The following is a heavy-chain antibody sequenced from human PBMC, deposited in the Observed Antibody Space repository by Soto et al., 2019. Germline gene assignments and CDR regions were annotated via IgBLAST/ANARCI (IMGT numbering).Heavy chain of an antibody. CDR1: GFTFSSNY. D-gene: IGHD3-22*01. CDR2: IYSGGST. J-gene: IGHJ4*02. V-gene: IGHV3-53*01. CDR3: ARRYYYDSSGYPIDY. Sequence: GGSLRLSCAASGFTFSSNYMSWVRQAPGKGLEWVSVIYSGGSTYYADSVKGRFTISRDNSKNTLYLQMNSLRAEDTAVYYCARRYYYDSSGYPIDYWGQGTLVTISS.